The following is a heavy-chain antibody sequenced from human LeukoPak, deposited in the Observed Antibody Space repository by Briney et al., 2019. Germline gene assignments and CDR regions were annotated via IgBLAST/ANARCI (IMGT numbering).Heavy chain of an antibody. CDR2: IYHSGTT. CDR1: GYSISSGYY. V-gene: IGHV4-38-2*01. Sequence: PSETLSLTCAVSGYSISSGYYWGWIRQPPGKGLEWIGSIYHSGTTYYNPSLKSRVTISVDTSKNQFSLKLSSVTAADTAVYYCASITAVAYDYWGQGTLVTVSS. CDR3: ASITAVAYDY. J-gene: IGHJ4*02. D-gene: IGHD6-19*01.